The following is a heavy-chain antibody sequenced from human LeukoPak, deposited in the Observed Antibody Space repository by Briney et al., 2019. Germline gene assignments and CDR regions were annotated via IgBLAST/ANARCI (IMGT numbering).Heavy chain of an antibody. CDR1: GFTFRSYS. V-gene: IGHV3-48*04. CDR3: AKNYDSSGSGPFDP. Sequence: GGSLRLSCTGSGFTFRSYSMNWVRQAPGKGLEWVSYMSSSSSNTHYADSVKGRFTISRDNAKNSLYLQMNSLRAEDTAVYYCAKNYDSSGSGPFDPWGQGTLVTVSS. D-gene: IGHD3-22*01. CDR2: MSSSSSNT. J-gene: IGHJ5*02.